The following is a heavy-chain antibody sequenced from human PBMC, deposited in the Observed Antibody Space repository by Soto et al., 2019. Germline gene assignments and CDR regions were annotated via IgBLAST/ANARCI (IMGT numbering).Heavy chain of an antibody. CDR2: IYYSGST. CDR3: ARDQGPYYDFWSVYYYGMDV. D-gene: IGHD3-3*01. CDR1: GGSISSGGYY. V-gene: IGHV4-31*03. Sequence: SETLSLTCTVSGGSISSGGYYWSWIRQHPGKGLEWIGYIYYSGSTYYNPSLKSRVTISVDTSKNQFSLKLSSVTAADTAVYYCARDQGPYYDFWSVYYYGMDVWGQGTTVTVSS. J-gene: IGHJ6*02.